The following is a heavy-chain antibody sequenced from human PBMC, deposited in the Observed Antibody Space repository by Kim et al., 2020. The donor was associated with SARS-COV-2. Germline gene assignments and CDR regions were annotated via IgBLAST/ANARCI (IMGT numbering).Heavy chain of an antibody. Sequence: TLSLTCTVSGGSISSGGYYWSWIRQHPGKGLEWIGYIYYSGSTYYNPSLKSRVTISVVTSKNQFSLKLSSVTAADTAVYYCARAVGPYSSGWYGYNWFDPWGQGTLVTVSS. J-gene: IGHJ5*02. CDR2: IYYSGST. V-gene: IGHV4-31*03. D-gene: IGHD6-19*01. CDR3: ARAVGPYSSGWYGYNWFDP. CDR1: GGSISSGGYY.